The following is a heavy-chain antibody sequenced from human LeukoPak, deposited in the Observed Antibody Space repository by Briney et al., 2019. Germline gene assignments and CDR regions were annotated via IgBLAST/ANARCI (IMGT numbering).Heavy chain of an antibody. CDR2: INPGDGAT. V-gene: IGHV1-46*01. CDR3: AREQRGGLSGSLGGLFAPYYTYYYMDV. J-gene: IGHJ6*03. CDR1: GFPFTMYY. Sequence: ASVKVSCKASGFPFTMYYIHWVRQAPGQGFEWMGMINPGDGATTYAQRFRGRVTVTRDMSTTTVYMDLRGLRSEDTAVLFCAREQRGGLSGSLGGLFAPYYTYYYMDVWGRGTTVTVSS. D-gene: IGHD1-26*01.